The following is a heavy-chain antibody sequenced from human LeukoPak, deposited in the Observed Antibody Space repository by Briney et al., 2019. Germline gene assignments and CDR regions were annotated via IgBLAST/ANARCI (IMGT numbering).Heavy chain of an antibody. CDR1: GFTFSSYA. CDR2: ISGSGGST. V-gene: IGHV3-23*01. J-gene: IGHJ4*02. Sequence: GGSLRLSCAASGFTFSSYAMSWVRQAPGKGLEWVSAISGSGGSTYYADSVKGLFTISRDNSKNTLYLQMNSLRAEDTAVYYCASPFGYSSSWYDDYWGQGTLVTVSS. D-gene: IGHD6-13*01. CDR3: ASPFGYSSSWYDDY.